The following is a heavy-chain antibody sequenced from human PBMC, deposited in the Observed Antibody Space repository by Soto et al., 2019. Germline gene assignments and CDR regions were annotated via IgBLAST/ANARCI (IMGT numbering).Heavy chain of an antibody. V-gene: IGHV3-48*02. CDR3: AREPRTAVGATGLFDY. CDR1: GFTFSIYS. CDR2: LSSSSGTI. J-gene: IGHJ4*02. D-gene: IGHD1-26*01. Sequence: EVQLVESGGALVQPGGSLRLSCAASGFTFSIYSMNWVRQAPGKGLEWVSYLSSSSGTIHYAESVKGRFTISRDKAKNLLFMQTSSLRDEDTAVYYCAREPRTAVGATGLFDYWGQGTLVTSSS.